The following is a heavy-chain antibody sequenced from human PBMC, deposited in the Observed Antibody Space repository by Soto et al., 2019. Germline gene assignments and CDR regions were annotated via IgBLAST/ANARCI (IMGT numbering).Heavy chain of an antibody. J-gene: IGHJ1*01. V-gene: IGHV3-23*01. D-gene: IGHD6-19*01. CDR3: AKVVFGSSSGPEGYFQH. CDR1: GFTFSSYA. CDR2: ISGSGGST. Sequence: EVQLLESGGGLVQPGGSLRLSCAASGFTFSSYAMSWVRQAPGKGLEWVSAISGSGGSTYYADSVKGRFTISRDNSKNTLYLQMNSLRAEDTAVYYCAKVVFGSSSGPEGYFQHWGQGTLVTVSS.